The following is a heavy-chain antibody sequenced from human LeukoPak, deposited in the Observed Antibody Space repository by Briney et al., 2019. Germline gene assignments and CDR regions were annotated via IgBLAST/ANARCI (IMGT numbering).Heavy chain of an antibody. CDR1: GFIFSNYG. J-gene: IGHJ4*02. CDR3: ARHYGP. CDR2: INHSGST. V-gene: IGHV4-34*01. Sequence: GSLRLSCAASGFIFSNYGMNWVRQPPGKGLEWIGEINHSGSTNYNPSLKSRVTISVDTSKNQFSLKLNSVTATDTAVYYCARHYGPWGQGTLVTVSS. D-gene: IGHD3-16*01.